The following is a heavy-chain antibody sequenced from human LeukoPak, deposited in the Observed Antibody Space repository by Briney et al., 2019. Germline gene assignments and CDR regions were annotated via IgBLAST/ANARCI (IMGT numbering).Heavy chain of an antibody. J-gene: IGHJ4*02. Sequence: GGSLRLSCAASGFTFSSYGMHWVRQAPGKGLEWMAYIRYDGSNKYYADSVKGRFTISRDNSKNTLYLQMNSLRAEDTAVYYCARDPYYDSSGYYPTVFDYWGQGTLVTVSS. V-gene: IGHV3-30*02. D-gene: IGHD3-22*01. CDR3: ARDPYYDSSGYYPTVFDY. CDR1: GFTFSSYG. CDR2: IRYDGSNK.